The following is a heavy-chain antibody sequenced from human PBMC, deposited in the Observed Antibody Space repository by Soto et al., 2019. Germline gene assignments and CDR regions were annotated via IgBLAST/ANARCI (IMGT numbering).Heavy chain of an antibody. Sequence: PGGSLRLSCAASGFPFNNYAMHWVRQAPGKGLEWVAVIWHDGSNEHYADSVKGRFRIARDNSNNTLYLQMNSLRGEDTALYYCARDDVSMVTTFLDYWGLGTL. V-gene: IGHV3-33*01. D-gene: IGHD2-21*02. CDR2: IWHDGSNE. J-gene: IGHJ4*02. CDR1: GFPFNNYA. CDR3: ARDDVSMVTTFLDY.